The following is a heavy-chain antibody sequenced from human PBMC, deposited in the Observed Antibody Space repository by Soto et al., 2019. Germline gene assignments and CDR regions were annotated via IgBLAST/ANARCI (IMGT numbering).Heavy chain of an antibody. Sequence: SETLSLTCAVYGGSFSGYYWSWIRQPPGKGLEWIGEINHSGSTIYNPSLKSRVFISLDTSKNQFSLKLSSVTAADRAIYYCARDPGYCTGGNCYGGWFDPWGQGTLVTVSS. V-gene: IGHV4-34*01. J-gene: IGHJ5*02. CDR1: GGSFSGYY. CDR2: INHSGST. CDR3: ARDPGYCTGGNCYGGWFDP. D-gene: IGHD2-15*01.